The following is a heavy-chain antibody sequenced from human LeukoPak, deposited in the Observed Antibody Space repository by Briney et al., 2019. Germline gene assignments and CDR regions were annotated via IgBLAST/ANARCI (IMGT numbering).Heavy chain of an antibody. Sequence: SETLSLTCTVSGGSISSYYWSWIRQPPGKGLEWIGYIYYSGSTNYNPSLKSRVTISVDTSKNQFSLKLSSVTAADTVVYFSARLAYDILTYFDYWGQGTLVTVSS. V-gene: IGHV4-59*08. CDR2: IYYSGST. J-gene: IGHJ4*02. CDR1: GGSISSYY. CDR3: ARLAYDILTYFDY. D-gene: IGHD3-9*01.